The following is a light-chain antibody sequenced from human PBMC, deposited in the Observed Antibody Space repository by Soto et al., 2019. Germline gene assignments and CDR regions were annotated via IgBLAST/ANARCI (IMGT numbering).Light chain of an antibody. CDR1: SSNVGSYKL. J-gene: IGLJ1*01. CDR3: CSSGGSPTYV. CDR2: EVN. Sequence: QSALTQPASVSGSPGQSITISCTGTSSNVGSYKLVSWYQQHPGKAPKLMIFEVNKRPSGVSNRFSGSKSGNTASLTISGIKVEDEADYYCCSSGGSPTYVFGTGTKLTV. V-gene: IGLV2-23*02.